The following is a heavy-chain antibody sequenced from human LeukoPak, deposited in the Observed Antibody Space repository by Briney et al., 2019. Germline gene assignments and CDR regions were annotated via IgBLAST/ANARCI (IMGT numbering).Heavy chain of an antibody. CDR3: ARSRKLLWFGSGWFDP. D-gene: IGHD3-10*01. Sequence: SETLSLTCTVSGGSISSYYWSWIRQPPGKGLEGIGHISYTGGTNYNPSLKSRVTIPVDTSKNQFSLTLSSVTAADTAVYYCARSRKLLWFGSGWFDPWGQGTLVTVSS. J-gene: IGHJ5*02. V-gene: IGHV4-59*12. CDR2: ISYTGGT. CDR1: GGSISSYY.